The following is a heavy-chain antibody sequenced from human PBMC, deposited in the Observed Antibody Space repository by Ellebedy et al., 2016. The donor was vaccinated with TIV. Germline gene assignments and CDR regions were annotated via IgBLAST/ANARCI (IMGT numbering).Heavy chain of an antibody. CDR2: IYPGDSDT. Sequence: GESLKISXKGSGYSFTSYWIGWVRQMPGKGLEWMGIIYPGDSDTRYSPSFQGQVTISADKSISTAYLQWSSLKASDTAMYYCARLETYYDIWGWFDPWGQGTLVTVSS. CDR1: GYSFTSYW. CDR3: ARLETYYDIWGWFDP. D-gene: IGHD3-9*01. V-gene: IGHV5-51*01. J-gene: IGHJ5*02.